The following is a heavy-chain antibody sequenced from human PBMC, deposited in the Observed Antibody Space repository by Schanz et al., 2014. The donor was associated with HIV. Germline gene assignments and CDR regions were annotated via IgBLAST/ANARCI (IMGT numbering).Heavy chain of an antibody. Sequence: EVQLLESGGGLAQPGGSLTLSCAASGFTFTNHALSWVRQAPGRGLEWVSTVIGSGVRTPYADSVKGRFTISRDNSKNTLSLHMNSLRVEDTAVYYCAKAKGSYSATTCYFDFWGQGTLVTVSS. CDR2: VIGSGVRT. J-gene: IGHJ4*02. V-gene: IGHV3-23*01. CDR3: AKAKGSYSATTCYFDF. D-gene: IGHD1-26*01. CDR1: GFTFTNHA.